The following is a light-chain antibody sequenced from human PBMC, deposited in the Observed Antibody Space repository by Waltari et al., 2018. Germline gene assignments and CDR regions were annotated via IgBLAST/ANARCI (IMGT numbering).Light chain of an antibody. Sequence: DIQMTQYPSTLSASVGDRVTITCRASQTISSWLAWYQQKAGKAPKLLIYDASTLESGVPSRFSGSGSGTEFTLTISSLHPDDFATYYCQQYDSFSYTFGQGTKLEIK. V-gene: IGKV1-5*01. CDR1: QTISSW. CDR2: DAS. J-gene: IGKJ2*01. CDR3: QQYDSFSYT.